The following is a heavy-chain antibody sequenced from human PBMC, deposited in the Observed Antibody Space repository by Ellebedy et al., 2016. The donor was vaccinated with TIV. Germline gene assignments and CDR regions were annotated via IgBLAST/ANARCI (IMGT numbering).Heavy chain of an antibody. D-gene: IGHD7-27*01. V-gene: IGHV3-73*01. J-gene: IGHJ5*02. CDR3: TRPLGIPPS. CDR1: GFTFSSYS. Sequence: GGSLRLXXAASGFTFSSYSMNWVRQASGKGLEWVGRFRTSPNNYATGYAASVKGRFTISRDDSKDTAYLQMNSLKTEDTAVYYCTRPLGIPPSWGQGTLVTVSS. CDR2: FRTSPNNYAT.